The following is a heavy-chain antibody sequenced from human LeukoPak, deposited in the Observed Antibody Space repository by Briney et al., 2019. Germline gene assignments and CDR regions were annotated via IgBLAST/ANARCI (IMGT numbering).Heavy chain of an antibody. CDR1: GGSISSSSYY. CDR2: IYYSGST. D-gene: IGHD3-10*01. J-gene: IGHJ4*02. Sequence: SETLSLTCTVSGGSISSSSYYWGWIRQPPGKGLEWIGSIYYSGSTYYNPSLKSRVTISVDTSKNQFSLKLSSVTAADTAVYYCARGEYGSGSLWGQGTLVTVSS. CDR3: ARGEYGSGSL. V-gene: IGHV4-39*07.